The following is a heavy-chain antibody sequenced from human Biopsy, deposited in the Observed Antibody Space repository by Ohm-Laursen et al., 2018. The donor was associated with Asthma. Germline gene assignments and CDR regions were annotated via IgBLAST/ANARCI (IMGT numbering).Heavy chain of an antibody. J-gene: IGHJ4*02. CDR1: GGTFNTYV. CDR2: INSVFGTT. Sequence: VSSVKVSCKSLGGTFNTYVIGWVRQAPGQGLEWVGGINSVFGTTTYPQKFQDRVTITADDSTSTVHMELSSLRSEDTAVYYCARKAGSCISRTCYSLDFWGQGTLVTVSS. V-gene: IGHV1-69*01. CDR3: ARKAGSCISRTCYSLDF. D-gene: IGHD2-2*01.